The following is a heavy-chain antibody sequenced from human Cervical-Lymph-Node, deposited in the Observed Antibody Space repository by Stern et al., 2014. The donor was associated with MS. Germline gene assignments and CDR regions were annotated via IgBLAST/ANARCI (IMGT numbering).Heavy chain of an antibody. CDR3: ARDTSSPERSDW. CDR1: GFTVSRDY. D-gene: IGHD1-1*01. J-gene: IGHJ4*02. Sequence: EVQLVESGGGVIQPGGSLRLSCTASGFTVSRDYTTWVRQAPGKGLEWVSLITNVGSTFYTYSVKGRFTISRDDSKNTVYLHMTSLRAEDTAMYYCARDTSSPERSDWWGQGTLVTVSS. V-gene: IGHV3-53*01. CDR2: ITNVGST.